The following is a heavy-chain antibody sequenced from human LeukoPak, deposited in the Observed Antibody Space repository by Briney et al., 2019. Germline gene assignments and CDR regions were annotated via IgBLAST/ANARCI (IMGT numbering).Heavy chain of an antibody. CDR3: AKAHTARMWSVAGYFDY. D-gene: IGHD6-19*01. Sequence: GGSLRLSCAASGFTFSSYAMSWVRQAPGKGLEWVSSISGSGGSTYYADSVKGRFSISRDNSKTTLYLQMNSLRAEDTAVYYCAKAHTARMWSVAGYFDYWGQGTLVTVSS. V-gene: IGHV3-23*01. J-gene: IGHJ4*02. CDR1: GFTFSSYA. CDR2: ISGSGGST.